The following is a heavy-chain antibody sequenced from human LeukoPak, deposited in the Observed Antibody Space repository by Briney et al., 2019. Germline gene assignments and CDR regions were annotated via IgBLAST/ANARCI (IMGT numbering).Heavy chain of an antibody. J-gene: IGHJ6*02. V-gene: IGHV3-30*18. Sequence: HPGRSLRLSCAASGFTFSSYGMHWVRQAPGKGLEWVAVISYDGSNKYYADSVKGRFAISRDNSKNTLYLQMNSLRAEDTAVYYCAKDRAAARPGEPYYYYYYYGMDVWGQGTTVTVSS. CDR2: ISYDGSNK. CDR1: GFTFSSYG. D-gene: IGHD6-6*01. CDR3: AKDRAAARPGEPYYYYYYYGMDV.